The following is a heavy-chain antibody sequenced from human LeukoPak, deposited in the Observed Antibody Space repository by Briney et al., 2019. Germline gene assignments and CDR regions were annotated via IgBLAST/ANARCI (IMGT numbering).Heavy chain of an antibody. V-gene: IGHV3-30*02. D-gene: IGHD5-24*01. Sequence: PGGSLRLSCAASGFTFSSYGMHWVRQAPGKGLEWVAFIRYDGSNKYYADSVKGRFTISRDNAKNSLYLQMNSLRAEDTAVYYCARGGEMATITGGDYWGQGTLVTVSS. CDR3: ARGGEMATITGGDY. CDR1: GFTFSSYG. J-gene: IGHJ4*02. CDR2: IRYDGSNK.